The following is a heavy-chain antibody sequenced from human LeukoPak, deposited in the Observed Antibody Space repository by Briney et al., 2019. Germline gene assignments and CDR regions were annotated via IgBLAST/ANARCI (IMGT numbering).Heavy chain of an antibody. CDR2: ISGSGGST. D-gene: IGHD4-23*01. J-gene: IGHJ3*02. CDR3: AKAVGWKRALDI. CDR1: GFTFSTYA. Sequence: GGSLRLSCEASGFTFSTYAMSWVRQAPGKGLEWVSAISGSGGSTYYADSVKGRFTISRDNSKNTLYLQMNSLRAEDTAVYYCAKAVGWKRALDIWGQGTMVTVSS. V-gene: IGHV3-23*01.